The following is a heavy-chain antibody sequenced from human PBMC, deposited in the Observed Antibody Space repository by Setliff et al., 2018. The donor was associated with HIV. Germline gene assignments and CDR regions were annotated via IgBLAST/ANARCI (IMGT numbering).Heavy chain of an antibody. CDR1: GGTFSSYA. J-gene: IGHJ5*02. Sequence: EASVKVSCKASGGTFSSYAISWVRQAPGKGLEWMGRVDPEDGETRIAEKFQGRVTLTAETSKDTAYMELSSLRYEDTAVYYCATMAENNYDFWSAYYRWFDPWGQGTLVTVSS. D-gene: IGHD3-3*01. CDR3: ATMAENNYDFWSAYYRWFDP. V-gene: IGHV1-69-2*01. CDR2: VDPEDGET.